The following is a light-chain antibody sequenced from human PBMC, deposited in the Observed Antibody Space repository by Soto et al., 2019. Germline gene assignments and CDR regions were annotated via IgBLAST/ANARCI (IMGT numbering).Light chain of an antibody. CDR3: QKYNSAPLT. CDR1: QSISDY. CDR2: TAS. J-gene: IGKJ4*01. V-gene: IGKV1-39*01. Sequence: DIQMTQSPSSLSASVGERVTITCRASQSISDYLNWYQQKPGKAPKLLISTASSLQSGVPSRFSGSGSGTDFTLTISSLQPEDVAAYYCQKYNSAPLTFGGGTKVDIK.